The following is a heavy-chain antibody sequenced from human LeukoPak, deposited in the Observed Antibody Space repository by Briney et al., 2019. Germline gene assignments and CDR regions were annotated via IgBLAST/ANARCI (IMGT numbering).Heavy chain of an antibody. CDR3: AKDLRRIAAYYFDY. Sequence: GRSLRLSCAASGFTFSSYAIHWVRQAPGKGLEWVAVISSDGRDKHHADSVKGRFTIYRDNSKNTLFLQTNSLRPEDTAVYYCAKDLRRIAAYYFDYWGQGTLVTVSS. D-gene: IGHD6-25*01. J-gene: IGHJ4*02. V-gene: IGHV3-30*18. CDR1: GFTFSSYA. CDR2: ISSDGRDK.